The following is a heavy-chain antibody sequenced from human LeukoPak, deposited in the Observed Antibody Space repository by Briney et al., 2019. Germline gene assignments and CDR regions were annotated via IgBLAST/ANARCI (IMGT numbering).Heavy chain of an antibody. CDR3: AGVQERRPK. CDR1: GYTFTSYA. CDR2: INPNSGGT. J-gene: IGHJ4*02. Sequence: ASVKVSCKASGYTFTSYAMNWVRQAPGQGLEWMGRINPNSGGTNYAQKFQGRVTMTRDTSISTAYMELSRLRSDDTAVYYCAGVQERRPKWGQGTLVTVSS. V-gene: IGHV1-2*06. D-gene: IGHD1-1*01.